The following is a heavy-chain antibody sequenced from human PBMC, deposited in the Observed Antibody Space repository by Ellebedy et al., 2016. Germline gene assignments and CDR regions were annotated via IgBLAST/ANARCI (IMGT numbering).Heavy chain of an antibody. CDR1: GFIFSSYA. CDR3: ARGPWPNYHYMDV. Sequence: GGSLRLXXSASGFIFSSYAMHWVRQALGRGLEYVSAISRYGDTTYYPDSVEGRFTISRDNSKNTLYLQMNSLRAEDTAVYYCARGPWPNYHYMDVWGKGTTVTVSS. CDR2: ISRYGDTT. V-gene: IGHV3-64*04. D-gene: IGHD5-24*01. J-gene: IGHJ6*03.